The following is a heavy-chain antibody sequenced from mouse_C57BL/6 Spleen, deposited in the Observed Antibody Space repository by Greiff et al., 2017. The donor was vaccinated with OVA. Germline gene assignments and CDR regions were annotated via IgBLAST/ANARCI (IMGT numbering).Heavy chain of an antibody. CDR2: IDPEDGET. CDR3: AKDYGSSYNYAMDY. Sequence: DVQLKESGAELVKPGASVKLSCTASGFNIKDYYMHWVKQRTEQGLEWIGRIDPEDGETKYAPKFQGKATITADTSSNTAYLQLSSLTSEDTAVYYCAKDYGSSYNYAMDYWGQGTSVTVSS. V-gene: IGHV14-2*01. D-gene: IGHD1-1*01. J-gene: IGHJ4*01. CDR1: GFNIKDYY.